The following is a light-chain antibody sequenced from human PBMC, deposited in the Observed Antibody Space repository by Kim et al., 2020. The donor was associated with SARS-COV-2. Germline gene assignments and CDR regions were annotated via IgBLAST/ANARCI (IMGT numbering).Light chain of an antibody. CDR3: QQRTHWPLT. Sequence: LSPGERAPRSCRASQSFTYYLVWYKQKPGQAPRLLIYDATIRATGIPARCSGSGSGTDFTLTSSSLEPEDFAVYYCQQRTHWPLTFGGGTKVDIK. CDR2: DAT. V-gene: IGKV3-11*01. CDR1: QSFTYY. J-gene: IGKJ4*01.